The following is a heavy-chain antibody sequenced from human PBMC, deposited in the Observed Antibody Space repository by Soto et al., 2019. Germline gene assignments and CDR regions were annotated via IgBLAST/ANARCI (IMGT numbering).Heavy chain of an antibody. Sequence: QVQLVQSGAEVKKPGSSVKVSCRASGDSFSNYAVNWLRQAPGRGLEWMGGLIPVFGTSNYAEKFQGRVTITADESTSTAYRELSSRTSEDTAGYYCARAVRTGFYGIDVWGQGTTVSVSS. CDR2: LIPVFGTS. J-gene: IGHJ6*02. CDR3: ARAVRTGFYGIDV. V-gene: IGHV1-69*01. CDR1: GDSFSNYA.